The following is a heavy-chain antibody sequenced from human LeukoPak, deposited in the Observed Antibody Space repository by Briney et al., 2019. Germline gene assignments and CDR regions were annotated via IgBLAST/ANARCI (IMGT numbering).Heavy chain of an antibody. D-gene: IGHD3-22*01. CDR3: ASGYYDSSGYTTGLGY. Sequence: GASVTVSCKASGYTFSGYYMHWVRQAPGQGLEWMGWIIPNRGGTNYAQRFQGRVTMTRDTSISTAYMELSRLRSDDTAVYYCASGYYDSSGYTTGLGYWGQGTLVTVSS. CDR1: GYTFSGYY. CDR2: IIPNRGGT. V-gene: IGHV1-2*02. J-gene: IGHJ4*02.